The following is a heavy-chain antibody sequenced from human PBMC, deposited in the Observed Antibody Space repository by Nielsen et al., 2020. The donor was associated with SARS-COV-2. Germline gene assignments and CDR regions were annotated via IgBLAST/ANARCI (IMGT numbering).Heavy chain of an antibody. CDR2: IREKVKSYAP. Sequence: GESLKISCAASGFTFSASAIHWVRQAPGKGLEWVGRIREKVKSYAPAYAASVKGRFIISRDDSENTAYLHMNSLKPEDTAMYYCAKGQNFHDASAVSFGGPGTLVTVSS. J-gene: IGHJ4*02. D-gene: IGHD3-22*01. CDR3: AKGQNFHDASAVSF. V-gene: IGHV3-73*01. CDR1: GFTFSASA.